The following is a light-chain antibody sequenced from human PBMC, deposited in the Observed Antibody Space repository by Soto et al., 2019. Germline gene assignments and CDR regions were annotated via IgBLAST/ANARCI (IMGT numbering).Light chain of an antibody. J-gene: IGLJ1*01. CDR2: EVS. CDR1: SSDVGGYNY. CDR3: SSYTRSRAYV. Sequence: QSVLTQPASVSGSPGQSITISCTGTSSDVGGYNYVSWYQQQSGKAPKLMIHEVSNRPSGVSNRFSGSKSGNTASPTISGLQAEDEADYYCSSYTRSRAYVFGSGTKVNVL. V-gene: IGLV2-14*01.